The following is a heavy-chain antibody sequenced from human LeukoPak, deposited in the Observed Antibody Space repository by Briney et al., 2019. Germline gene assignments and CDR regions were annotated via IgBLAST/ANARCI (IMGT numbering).Heavy chain of an antibody. J-gene: IGHJ4*02. V-gene: IGHV1-18*01. CDR1: GYSFNTYG. Sequence: ASVKVSCKASGYSFNTYGISWVRQAPGQGLEWMGWISTYNGDTSYVQNLQGRVTMTTDTSTSTAYMELMSLRSDDTAVYYCLRDAQRPRLTPDYWGRGTLVTVSS. D-gene: IGHD6-25*01. CDR2: ISTYNGDT. CDR3: LRDAQRPRLTPDY.